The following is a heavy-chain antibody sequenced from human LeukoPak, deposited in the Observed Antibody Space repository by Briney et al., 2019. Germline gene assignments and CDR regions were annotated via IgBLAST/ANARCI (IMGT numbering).Heavy chain of an antibody. V-gene: IGHV3-30*02. J-gene: IGHJ4*02. CDR3: ARAGSGNWD. CDR1: GFTFSNYG. Sequence: GGSLRLSCAASGFTFSNYGMHWVRQAPGTGLEWVAFIQYDGSDKDYTDSVKGRFTISRDNSKNTLYLQMNSLRAEDTAVYYCARAGSGNWDWGQGTLVTVSS. CDR2: IQYDGSDK. D-gene: IGHD1-1*01.